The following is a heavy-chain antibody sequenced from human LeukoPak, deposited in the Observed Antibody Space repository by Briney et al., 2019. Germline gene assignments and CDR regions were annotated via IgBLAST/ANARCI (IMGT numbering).Heavy chain of an antibody. CDR1: GYSISNGYY. CDR2: IYHSGST. J-gene: IGHJ3*02. V-gene: IGHV4-38-2*02. Sequence: SETLSLTCTVSGYSISNGYYWGWIRQPPGKGLEWIGSIYHSGSTYYNPSLKSRVTISVDTSKNQFSLRLSSVTAADTAVYYCARRANSGSTKGALDIWGQGTMVTVSS. CDR3: ARRANSGSTKGALDI. D-gene: IGHD1-26*01.